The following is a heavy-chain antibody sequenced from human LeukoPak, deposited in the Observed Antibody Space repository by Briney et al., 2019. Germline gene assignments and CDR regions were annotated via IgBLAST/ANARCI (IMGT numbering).Heavy chain of an antibody. CDR2: IKQDGSEK. J-gene: IGHJ4*02. CDR1: GFTFSSYW. CDR3: ARDGGYYFDY. D-gene: IGHD3-16*01. V-gene: IGHV3-7*01. Sequence: TGGSLRLSCAAPGFTFSSYWMSWVRQAPGKGLEWVANIKQDGSEKYYVDSVKGRFTISRDNAKNSLYLQMNSLRAEDTAVYYCARDGGYYFDYWGQGTLVTVSS.